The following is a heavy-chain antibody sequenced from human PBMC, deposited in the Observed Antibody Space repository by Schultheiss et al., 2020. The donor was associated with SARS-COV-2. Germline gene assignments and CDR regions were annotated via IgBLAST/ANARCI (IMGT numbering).Heavy chain of an antibody. V-gene: IGHV4-34*09. CDR2: IYYSGST. CDR1: GGSFSGYY. Sequence: SETLSLTCAVYGGSFSGYYWSWIRQPPGKGLEWIGYIYYSGSTYYNPSLKSRVTISVDTSKNQFSLKLSSVTAADTAVYYCARVQRGYCTGGVCYTVNWFDPWGQGTLVTVSS. J-gene: IGHJ5*02. D-gene: IGHD2-8*02. CDR3: ARVQRGYCTGGVCYTVNWFDP.